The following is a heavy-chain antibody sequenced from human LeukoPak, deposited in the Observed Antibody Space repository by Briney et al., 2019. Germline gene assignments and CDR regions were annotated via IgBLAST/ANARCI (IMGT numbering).Heavy chain of an antibody. CDR1: GFTFSTYG. V-gene: IGHV3-30*02. CDR3: AKDMGYQHNGYFFDS. Sequence: GGSLRLSCAASGFTFSTYGMHWVRQPPGKGLEWVAFIRYDGSNKYYGDSMKGRFTISRDTSNNTLSLQMNSLRPEDTAVYYCAKDMGYQHNGYFFDSWGQGTLVTVSS. D-gene: IGHD2-2*01. CDR2: IRYDGSNK. J-gene: IGHJ4*02.